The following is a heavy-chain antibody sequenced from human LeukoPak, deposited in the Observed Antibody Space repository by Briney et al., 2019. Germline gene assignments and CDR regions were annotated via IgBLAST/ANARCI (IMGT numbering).Heavy chain of an antibody. Sequence: PGGSLRLSCAVSGFTFSSHAMSWVRQAPGKGLEWLSGILISADATSHADSVRGRFSISRDNSRNTLYLQINSLRVEDTAAYYCATRNYYDSRGYYYYYFDFWGQGTLGTVTS. CDR2: ILISADAT. CDR3: ATRNYYDSRGYYYYYFDF. V-gene: IGHV3-23*01. D-gene: IGHD3-22*01. J-gene: IGHJ4*02. CDR1: GFTFSSHA.